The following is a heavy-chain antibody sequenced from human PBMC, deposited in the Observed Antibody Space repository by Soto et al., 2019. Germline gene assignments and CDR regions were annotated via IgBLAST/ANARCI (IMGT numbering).Heavy chain of an antibody. CDR1: GGSISSYY. J-gene: IGHJ6*02. Sequence: SETLSLTCTVSGGSISSYYWSWIRQPPGKGLEWMGYIYYSGSTNYNPSLKSRVTISVDTSKNQFSLKLSSVTAADTAVYYCAGTSSSWDYYYYGMDVWGHGTTVT. V-gene: IGHV4-59*01. D-gene: IGHD6-13*01. CDR3: AGTSSSWDYYYYGMDV. CDR2: IYYSGST.